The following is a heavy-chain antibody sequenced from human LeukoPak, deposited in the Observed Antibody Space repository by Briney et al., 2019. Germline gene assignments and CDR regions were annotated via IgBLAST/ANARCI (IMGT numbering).Heavy chain of an antibody. CDR3: ARVLRGAVTSNCFDP. CDR1: GGSINDYY. CDR2: ISNSGTT. D-gene: IGHD4-17*01. J-gene: IGHJ5*02. Sequence: SETLSLTCTVSGGSINDYYWIWIRQAPGKGLEWLGYISNSGTTDYNPSLKSRVTMSVDTSKNEFSLKVTSVTAADTAMYYCARVLRGAVTSNCFDPWGQGTLVTVSS. V-gene: IGHV4-59*01.